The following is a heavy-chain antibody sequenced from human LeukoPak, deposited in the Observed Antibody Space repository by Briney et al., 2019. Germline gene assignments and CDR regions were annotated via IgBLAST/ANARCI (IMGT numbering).Heavy chain of an antibody. D-gene: IGHD3/OR15-3a*01. V-gene: IGHV1-46*01. CDR1: GYTFTSYY. Sequence: ASVKVSCKASGYTFTSYYMHWVRQAPGQGLEWMGIINPSGGSTSYAQKFQGRVTMTRDTSTSTVYTELSSLRSEDTAVYYCARARTRAPFDYWGQGTLVTVSS. CDR3: ARARTRAPFDY. J-gene: IGHJ4*02. CDR2: INPSGGST.